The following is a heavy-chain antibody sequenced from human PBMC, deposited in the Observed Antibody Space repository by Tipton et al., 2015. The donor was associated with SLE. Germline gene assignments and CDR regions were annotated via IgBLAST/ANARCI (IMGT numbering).Heavy chain of an antibody. CDR1: GGSISSGGYY. CDR2: IYYSGST. V-gene: IGHV4-31*02. Sequence: LRLSCTVSGGSISSGGYYWSWIRQHPGKGLEWIGYIYYSGSTYYNPSLKSRVTISVDTSKNQFSLELSSVTAADTGVYYCVKSVVVVSPRDYYYYMDVWGKGTTVTVSS. D-gene: IGHD2-15*01. J-gene: IGHJ6*03. CDR3: VKSVVVVSPRDYYYYMDV.